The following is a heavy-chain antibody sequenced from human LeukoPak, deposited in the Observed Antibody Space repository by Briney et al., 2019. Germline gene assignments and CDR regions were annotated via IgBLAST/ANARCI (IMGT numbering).Heavy chain of an antibody. CDR3: ARGTLEYYYGSGSQMGAFDI. Sequence: GGSLRPSCAASGFTFSSYAMHWVRQAPGKGLEWVAVISYDGSNKYYADSVKGRFTISRDNSKNTLYLQMNSLRAEDTAVYYCARGTLEYYYGSGSQMGAFDIWGQGTMVTVSS. CDR1: GFTFSSYA. CDR2: ISYDGSNK. D-gene: IGHD3-10*01. V-gene: IGHV3-30-3*01. J-gene: IGHJ3*02.